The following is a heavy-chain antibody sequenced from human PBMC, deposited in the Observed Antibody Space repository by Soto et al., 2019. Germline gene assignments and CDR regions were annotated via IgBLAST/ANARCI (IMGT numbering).Heavy chain of an antibody. CDR1: GGSISSGGYY. J-gene: IGHJ6*02. Sequence: QVQLQESGPGLVKPSQTLSLTCTVSGGSISSGGYYWSWIRQHPGKGLEWIGYIYYSGSTYYNPSLKSRVTISVDTSKNQFSLKLSSVTAADTAVYYCARDRRVVTTPIIGMDVWGQGTTVTVSS. D-gene: IGHD2-21*02. CDR2: IYYSGST. V-gene: IGHV4-31*03. CDR3: ARDRRVVTTPIIGMDV.